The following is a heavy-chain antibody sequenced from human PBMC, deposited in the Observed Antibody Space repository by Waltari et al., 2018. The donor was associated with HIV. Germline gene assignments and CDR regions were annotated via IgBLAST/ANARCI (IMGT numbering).Heavy chain of an antibody. CDR2: INQDGSEK. CDR1: GFIISNYW. D-gene: IGHD3-10*01. CDR3: ARGYGSGFDY. J-gene: IGHJ4*02. Sequence: EVHLVDSGGDLVQPGGSRRLFCAASGFIISNYWMNWVRQAPGKGLEWVANINQDGSEKNYVDSVKGRFTISRDNAKNSLYLQLNSLRAEDTAVYYCARGYGSGFDYWGQGTLVTVSS. V-gene: IGHV3-7*01.